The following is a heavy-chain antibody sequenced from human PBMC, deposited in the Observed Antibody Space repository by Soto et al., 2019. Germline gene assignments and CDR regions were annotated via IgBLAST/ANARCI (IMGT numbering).Heavy chain of an antibody. D-gene: IGHD3-22*01. V-gene: IGHV1-69*04. CDR3: ARDHDYYDSSGYYVGLFDY. Sequence: ASVKVSCKASGGTFSSYTISWVRQAPGQGLEWMGRIIPILGIANYAQKFQGRVTITADKSTSTAYMELSSLRSEDTAVYYCARDHDYYDSSGYYVGLFDYWGQGTLVTVSS. J-gene: IGHJ4*02. CDR2: IIPILGIA. CDR1: GGTFSSYT.